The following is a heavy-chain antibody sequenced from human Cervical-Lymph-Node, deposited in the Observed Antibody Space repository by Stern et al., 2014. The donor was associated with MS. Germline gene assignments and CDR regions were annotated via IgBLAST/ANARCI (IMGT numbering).Heavy chain of an antibody. J-gene: IGHJ4*02. CDR2: IGSDSFTI. D-gene: IGHD4-17*01. Sequence: EVQLVESGGDLVQPGGSLRLSCAASGFTFRTDSMNWVRQAPGKGLAWVAYIGSDSFTIYYADSVKGRFTISRDNAKNSLYLQMNSLRAEDTAIYYCASLTTVKYYWGQGTLVTVSS. V-gene: IGHV3-48*01. CDR1: GFTFRTDS. CDR3: ASLTTVKYY.